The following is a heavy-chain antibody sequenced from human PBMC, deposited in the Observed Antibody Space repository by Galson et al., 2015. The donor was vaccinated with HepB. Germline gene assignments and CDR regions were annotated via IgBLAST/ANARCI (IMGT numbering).Heavy chain of an antibody. CDR2: INTDGGSI. J-gene: IGHJ4*02. CDR1: GFTFSNYW. V-gene: IGHV3-74*01. CDR3: GRGYYGSGSPPGFEY. D-gene: IGHD3-10*01. Sequence: SLRLSCAASGFTFSNYWMHWVRQAPGKGLVWVSRINTDGGSINYAASVKGRFTVSRDNAENTLHLQMSSLRTEDTAVYYCGRGYYGSGSPPGFEYWGQGTLVTVSS.